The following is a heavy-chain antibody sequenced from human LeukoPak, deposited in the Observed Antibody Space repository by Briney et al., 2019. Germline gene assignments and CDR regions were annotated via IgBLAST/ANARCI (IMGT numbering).Heavy chain of an antibody. Sequence: GGSLRLSCAASGFTFSNYWMHWVRQAPGKGLVWVSRINADGTNTHYADSVKGRFTISRDNAKNTVYLQMNSLRAEDTAVYYCKRLSGGDWGQGTLVTVSS. CDR3: KRLSGGD. V-gene: IGHV3-74*01. D-gene: IGHD6-25*01. CDR2: INADGTNT. CDR1: GFTFSNYW. J-gene: IGHJ4*02.